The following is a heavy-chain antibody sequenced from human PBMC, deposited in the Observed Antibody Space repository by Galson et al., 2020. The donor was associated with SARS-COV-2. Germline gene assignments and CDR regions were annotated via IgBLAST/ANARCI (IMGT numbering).Heavy chain of an antibody. Sequence: SQTLSLTCGISGDSVSDNSATWNWIRQSPSRGLEWLGRTYYRSKWNNEYAVSVKSRITINADTSINQFSLQLISVTPEDTAVYYCARENDGFDIWGQGTLVTVSS. CDR1: GDSVSDNSAT. CDR3: ARENDGFDI. CDR2: TYYRSKWNN. V-gene: IGHV6-1*01. J-gene: IGHJ3*02.